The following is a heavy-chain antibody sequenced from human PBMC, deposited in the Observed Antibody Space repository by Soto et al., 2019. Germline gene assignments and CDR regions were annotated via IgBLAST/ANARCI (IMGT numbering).Heavy chain of an antibody. CDR1: GFTFDDYA. CDR3: AKGGPDGFCSGGRCYFDY. V-gene: IGHV3-9*01. Sequence: EVQLVESGGGLVQPGRSLRLSCAASGFTFDDYAMHWVRRVPGKGLEWASSISWNSNIIGYADSVKGRFTISRDNAKNSLYLQMNSLRPEDTALYYCAKGGPDGFCSGGRCYFDYWGQRTLVTVSS. D-gene: IGHD2-15*01. CDR2: ISWNSNII. J-gene: IGHJ4*02.